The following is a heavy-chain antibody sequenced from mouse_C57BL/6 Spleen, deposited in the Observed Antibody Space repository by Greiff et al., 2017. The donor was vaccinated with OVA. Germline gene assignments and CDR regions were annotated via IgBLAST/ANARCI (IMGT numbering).Heavy chain of an antibody. CDR1: GYSITSGYY. V-gene: IGHV3-6*01. CDR3: ASESYVDKVWFAY. Sequence: EVQVVESGPGLVKPSQSLSLTCSVTGYSITSGYYWNWIRQFPGNKLEWMGYISYDGSNNYNPSLKNRISITRDTSKNQFFLKLNSVTTEDTATYYCASESYVDKVWFAYWGQGTLVTVSA. J-gene: IGHJ3*01. CDR2: ISYDGSN. D-gene: IGHD2-12*01.